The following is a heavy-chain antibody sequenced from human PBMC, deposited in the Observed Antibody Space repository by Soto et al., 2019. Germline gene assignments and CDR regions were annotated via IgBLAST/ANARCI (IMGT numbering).Heavy chain of an antibody. CDR1: GFTFCSFT. CDR2: ISSNSAYI. Sequence: GGSLRLSCAASGFTFCSFTMNWVRQAPGKGLEWVSTISSNSAYIYYTDALRGRFTISRDNAKNSLHLQMNSLRAEDTAVYYCTRDASRDSGARGWFDPWGPGTLVTASS. V-gene: IGHV3-21*01. D-gene: IGHD6-25*01. J-gene: IGHJ5*02. CDR3: TRDASRDSGARGWFDP.